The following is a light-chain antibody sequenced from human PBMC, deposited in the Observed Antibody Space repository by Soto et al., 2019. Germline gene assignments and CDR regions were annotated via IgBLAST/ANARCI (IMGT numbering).Light chain of an antibody. CDR2: AAS. CDR3: QQSYTAPLT. J-gene: IGKJ4*01. CDR1: QSISTY. V-gene: IGKV1-39*01. Sequence: DIQMTQSPSSLSASVGDRVTITCRASQSISTYLNWYQQKPGKAPNLLIFAASTLQSGVPSRFSGSGSGPDFTLTIRSLQPEDFATYYCQQSYTAPLTFGGGTKVEI.